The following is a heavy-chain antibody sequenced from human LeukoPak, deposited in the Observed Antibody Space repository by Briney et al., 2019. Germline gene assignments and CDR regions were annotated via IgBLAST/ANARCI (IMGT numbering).Heavy chain of an antibody. D-gene: IGHD4-17*01. Sequence: GGSLRLSCAAPGFIFSNYEMNWVRQAPGKGLEWISYINSGGTPIYYADSVKGRFTMSRDNAKNSLHLQMNSLRAEDTGVYYCAKDRGNDYGVFDYWGQGILVTVSS. CDR2: INSGGTPI. CDR3: AKDRGNDYGVFDY. J-gene: IGHJ4*02. V-gene: IGHV3-48*03. CDR1: GFIFSNYE.